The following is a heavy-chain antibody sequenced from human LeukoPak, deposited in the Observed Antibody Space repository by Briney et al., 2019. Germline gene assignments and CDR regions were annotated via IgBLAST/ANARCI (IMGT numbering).Heavy chain of an antibody. Sequence: TGGSLRLSCAASGFTFSSYAMHWVRQAPGKGLEYVSAISSNGGSTYYANSVKGRFTISRDNSKNTLYLQMGSLRAEDMAVYYCARDDGRGYEGTDYWGQGTLVNVSS. CDR3: ARDDGRGYEGTDY. CDR1: GFTFSSYA. J-gene: IGHJ4*02. D-gene: IGHD5-12*01. V-gene: IGHV3-64*01. CDR2: ISSNGGST.